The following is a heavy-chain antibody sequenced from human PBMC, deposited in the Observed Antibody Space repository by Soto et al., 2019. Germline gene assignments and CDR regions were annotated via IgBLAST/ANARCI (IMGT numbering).Heavy chain of an antibody. CDR3: ARDGGGITKHVEGAFDI. J-gene: IGHJ3*02. CDR2: IIPIFGTA. V-gene: IGHV1-69*06. CDR1: GGTFSSYA. D-gene: IGHD3-10*01. Sequence: SVKVSCKASGGTFSSYAISWVRQAPGQGLEWMGGIIPIFGTANYAQKFQGRVTITADKSTSTAYMELSSLRSEDTAVYYCARDGGGITKHVEGAFDIWGQGTMVTVSS.